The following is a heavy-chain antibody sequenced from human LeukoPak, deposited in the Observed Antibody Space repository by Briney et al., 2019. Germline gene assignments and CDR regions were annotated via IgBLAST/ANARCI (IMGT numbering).Heavy chain of an antibody. J-gene: IGHJ6*03. V-gene: IGHV3-30*02. D-gene: IGHD2-2*01. CDR1: GFTFSSYG. CDR3: AKGMGYCSSTSCYADYYYYYMDV. CDR2: IRYDGSYK. Sequence: GGSLRLSCAASGFTFSSYGMHWVRQAPGKGLEWVAFIRYDGSYKYYADSVKGRFTISRDNSKNTLYLQMNSLRAEDTAVYYCAKGMGYCSSTSCYADYYYYYMDVWGKGTTVTVSS.